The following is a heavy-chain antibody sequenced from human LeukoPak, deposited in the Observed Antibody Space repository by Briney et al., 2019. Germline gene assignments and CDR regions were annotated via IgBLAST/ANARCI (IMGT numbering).Heavy chain of an antibody. V-gene: IGHV3-23*01. CDR3: ARRPGIAAAGIDY. Sequence: GGSLRLSCAASGFTFSSHAMTWFRQVPGKRPEWVASIYGGGDSTFHADSVQGRFTISRDISKNTVFLQMNSLRVEDTAVYYCARRPGIAAAGIDYWGQGTLVTVSS. D-gene: IGHD6-13*01. J-gene: IGHJ4*02. CDR1: GFTFSSHA. CDR2: IYGGGDST.